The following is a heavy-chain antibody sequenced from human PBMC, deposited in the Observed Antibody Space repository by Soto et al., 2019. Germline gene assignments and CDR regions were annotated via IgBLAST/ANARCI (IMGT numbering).Heavy chain of an antibody. CDR2: IYYSGST. J-gene: IGHJ3*02. D-gene: IGHD3-3*01. CDR3: ASGVVGAFDI. CDR1: GGSISSSSYY. Sequence: LSLTCTVSGGSISSSSYYWGWIRQPPGKGLEWIGSIYYSGSTYYNPSLKSRVTISVDTSKNQFSLKLSSVTAADTAVYYCASGVVGAFDIWGQGTMVTVSS. V-gene: IGHV4-39*01.